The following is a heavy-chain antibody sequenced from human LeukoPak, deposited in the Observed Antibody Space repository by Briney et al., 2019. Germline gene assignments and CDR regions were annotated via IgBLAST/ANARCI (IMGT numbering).Heavy chain of an antibody. CDR2: IRYDGSNK. CDR3: EKRTDSSGYYGY. Sequence: VGSLRLSCAASGFTFSIYGMHWVRQAPGKGLEWVSLIRYDGSNKYYADSVKGRFTISRDNYKNTLYVETTSLRAEATAVYYCEKRTDSSGYYGYWGKGTTVTVSS. J-gene: IGHJ6*04. CDR1: GFTFSIYG. D-gene: IGHD3-22*01. V-gene: IGHV3-30*02.